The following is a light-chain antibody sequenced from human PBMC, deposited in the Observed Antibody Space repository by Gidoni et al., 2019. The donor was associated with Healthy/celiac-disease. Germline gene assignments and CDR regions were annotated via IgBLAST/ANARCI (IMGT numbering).Light chain of an antibody. CDR1: QCVSSY. CDR2: DAS. Sequence: EIVLTQSPATLSLSPGERATLSRRASQCVSSYLAWYQQKPGQAPRLLIYDASNRATGIPARFSGSGSGTDFTLTVSGLEPEDFAVYYCQQRSNWPPYTFGQXTKLEIK. V-gene: IGKV3-11*01. J-gene: IGKJ2*01. CDR3: QQRSNWPPYT.